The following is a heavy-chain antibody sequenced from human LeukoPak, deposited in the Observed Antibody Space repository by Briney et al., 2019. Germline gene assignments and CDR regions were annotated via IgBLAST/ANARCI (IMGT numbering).Heavy chain of an antibody. V-gene: IGHV4-59*08. CDR1: GGSISSYY. CDR3: ARQGGSYRAY. D-gene: IGHD3-16*02. Sequence: PSETLSLTCTVSGGSISSYYWSWIRQPPGKGLEWIGYIYYSGSTNYNPFLKSRVTISVDTSKNQFSLKLSSVTAADTAVYYCARQGGSYRAYWGQGTLVTVSS. J-gene: IGHJ4*02. CDR2: IYYSGST.